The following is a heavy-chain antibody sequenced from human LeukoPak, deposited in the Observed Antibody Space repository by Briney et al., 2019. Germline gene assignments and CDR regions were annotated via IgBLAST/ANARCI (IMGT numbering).Heavy chain of an antibody. V-gene: IGHV3-23*01. CDR2: ISGSGGST. CDR1: GFTFSSQA. D-gene: IGHD4-23*01. Sequence: PGGSLRLSCAASGFTFSSQAMSWVRQAPGKGLEWVSVISGSGGSTYYADSVKGRFTISRDNSENTLYLQMNSLRAEDTAVYYCAKDTVVGTTANLFDYWGQGTLVTVSS. CDR3: AKDTVVGTTANLFDY. J-gene: IGHJ4*02.